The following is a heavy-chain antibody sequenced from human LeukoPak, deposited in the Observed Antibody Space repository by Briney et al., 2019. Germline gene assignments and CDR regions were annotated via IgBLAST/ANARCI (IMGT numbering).Heavy chain of an antibody. D-gene: IGHD3-16*01. CDR1: GYSISSGYY. CDR2: IYHSGST. V-gene: IGHV4-38-2*02. CDR3: ARDWQTFGEDY. J-gene: IGHJ4*02. Sequence: MSSETLSLTCTVSGYSISSGYYWGWIRQPPGKGLEWIGSIYHSGSTYYNPSLKSRVTISVDTSKNQFSLKLSSVTAADTAVYYCARDWQTFGEDYWGQGTLVTVSS.